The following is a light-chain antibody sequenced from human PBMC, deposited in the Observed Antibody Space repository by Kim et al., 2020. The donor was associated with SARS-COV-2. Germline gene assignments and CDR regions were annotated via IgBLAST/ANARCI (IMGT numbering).Light chain of an antibody. CDR2: GNN. CDR1: SPNIGAYYD. J-gene: IGLJ1*01. CDR3: QSYDSTLSGYV. V-gene: IGLV1-40*01. Sequence: RVPISCTGSSPNIGAYYDVHWDQQLPGTAPKVLIYGNNNRPSGVPDRFSGSKSGSSASLAITGLQADDEADYYCQSYDSTLSGYVFGTGTKVTVL.